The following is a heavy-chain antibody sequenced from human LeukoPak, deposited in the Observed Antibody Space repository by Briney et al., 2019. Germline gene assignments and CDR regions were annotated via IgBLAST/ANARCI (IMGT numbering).Heavy chain of an antibody. CDR2: IRYDGSNK. J-gene: IGHJ5*02. CDR1: GFTFSSYG. CDR3: ARGEDSSGYRNWFDP. Sequence: GGSLRPSCAASGFTFSSYGMHWVRQAPGKGLEWVAFIRYDGSNKYYADSVKGRFTISRDNSKNTLYLQMNSLRAEDTAVYYCARGEDSSGYRNWFDPWGQGTLVTVSS. D-gene: IGHD3-22*01. V-gene: IGHV3-30*02.